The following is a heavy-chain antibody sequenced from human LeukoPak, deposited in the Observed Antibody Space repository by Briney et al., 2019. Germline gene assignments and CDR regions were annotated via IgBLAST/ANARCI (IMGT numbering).Heavy chain of an antibody. J-gene: IGHJ6*03. Sequence: LSGGSLRLSCAASGFTFSSYGMSWVRQAPGKGLEWVSAISGSGGSTYYADSVKGRFTISRDNSKNTLYLQMNSLRAEDTAVYYCARTGKAFYYGSVGHYYMDVWGKGTTVTISS. CDR2: ISGSGGST. CDR3: ARTGKAFYYGSVGHYYMDV. V-gene: IGHV3-23*01. CDR1: GFTFSSYG. D-gene: IGHD3-10*01.